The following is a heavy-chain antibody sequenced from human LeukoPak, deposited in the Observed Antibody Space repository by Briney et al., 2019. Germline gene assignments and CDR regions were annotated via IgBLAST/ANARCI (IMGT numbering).Heavy chain of an antibody. CDR2: FSGSGGST. J-gene: IGHJ4*02. V-gene: IGHV3-23*01. CDR1: GFTFRSYA. Sequence: GGSLRLSCVASGFTFRSYAMSWVRQAPGKGLEWVSAFSGSGGSTYYADSVKGRFTISRDDSKNTLYLQMNSLRAEDTAVYYCARSGRSRFDYWGQGTLVTVSS. CDR3: ARSGRSRFDY. D-gene: IGHD1-26*01.